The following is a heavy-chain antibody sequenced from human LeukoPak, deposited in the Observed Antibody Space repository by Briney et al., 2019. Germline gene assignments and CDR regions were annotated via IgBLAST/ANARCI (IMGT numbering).Heavy chain of an antibody. Sequence: SVKVSCKASGGTFSSYAISWVRQDPGQGLEWMGGIIPIFGTANYAQKFQGRVTITADESTSTAYMELSSLRSDDTAVYYCAKLEPRTNWFDPWGQGTLVTVSS. CDR1: GGTFSSYA. J-gene: IGHJ5*02. CDR3: AKLEPRTNWFDP. CDR2: IIPIFGTA. V-gene: IGHV1-69*13. D-gene: IGHD1-1*01.